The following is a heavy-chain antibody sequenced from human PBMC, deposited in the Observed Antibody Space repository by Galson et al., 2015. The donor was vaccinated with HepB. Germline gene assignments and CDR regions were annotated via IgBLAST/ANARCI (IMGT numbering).Heavy chain of an antibody. CDR1: GFTFSSYA. J-gene: IGHJ4*02. V-gene: IGHV3-30-3*01. CDR3: GVFEDSSGYDPSLLYYFDY. D-gene: IGHD3-22*01. CDR2: ISYDGSNK. Sequence: SLRLSCAASGFTFSSYAMHWVRQAPGKGLEWVAVISYDGSNKYYADSVKGRFTISRDNSKNTLYLQMNSLRAEDTAVYYCGVFEDSSGYDPSLLYYFDYWGQGTLVTVSS.